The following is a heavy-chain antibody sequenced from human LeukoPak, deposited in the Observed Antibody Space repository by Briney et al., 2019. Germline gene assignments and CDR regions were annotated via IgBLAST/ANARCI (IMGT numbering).Heavy chain of an antibody. Sequence: LRLSCAASGLAFSNCWMSWVRQPPGKGLEWIGSIYYSGSTYYNPSLKSRVTISVDTSKNQFSPKLSSVTAADTAVYYCARDVRILDSEGWFDPWGQGTLVTVSS. CDR3: ARDVRILDSEGWFDP. CDR2: IYYSGST. J-gene: IGHJ5*02. V-gene: IGHV4-39*07. D-gene: IGHD2/OR15-2a*01. CDR1: GLAFSNCW.